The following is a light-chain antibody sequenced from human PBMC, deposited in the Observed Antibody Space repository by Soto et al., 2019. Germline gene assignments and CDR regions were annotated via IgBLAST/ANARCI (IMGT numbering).Light chain of an antibody. CDR2: AAS. V-gene: IGKV1-27*01. CDR3: QKYSSVPV. Sequence: DIQMTQSPMSLSASVGDRVTITCRASQGIRNSVAWYQQKPGKPPKLLIYAASTLQSGVPSRFSGSGSGTDFTLTINSLQPEDDATYSCQKYSSVPVFGPGTKVEIK. CDR1: QGIRNS. J-gene: IGKJ3*01.